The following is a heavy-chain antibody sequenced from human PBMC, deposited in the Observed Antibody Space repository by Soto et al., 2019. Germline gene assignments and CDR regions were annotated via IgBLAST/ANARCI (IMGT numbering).Heavy chain of an antibody. J-gene: IGHJ4*02. CDR3: ATAEVDY. Sequence: EVQLVESGGGLVQPGGSLRLSCAASGFTFGNYWMHWVRQAPGKGLEWVSRMNSDGRTTNYADSVKGRFTVSRDNAKNTLYLQMNSLRAEDTAVYYCATAEVDYWGPGTLVTVSS. CDR2: MNSDGRTT. V-gene: IGHV3-74*01. CDR1: GFTFGNYW.